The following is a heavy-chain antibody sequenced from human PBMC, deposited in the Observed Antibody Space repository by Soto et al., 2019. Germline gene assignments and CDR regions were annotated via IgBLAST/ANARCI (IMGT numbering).Heavy chain of an antibody. J-gene: IGHJ4*02. V-gene: IGHV3-48*01. D-gene: IGHD3-16*01. Sequence: PGGSLRLSCAASGFTFSSYSMNWVRQAPGKGLEWVSYISSSSSTIYYADSVKGRFTISRDNARNSLDLQMNSLRAEDTAVYFCATDPQGEIDFDYWGQGTLVTVSS. CDR3: ATDPQGEIDFDY. CDR2: ISSSSSTI. CDR1: GFTFSSYS.